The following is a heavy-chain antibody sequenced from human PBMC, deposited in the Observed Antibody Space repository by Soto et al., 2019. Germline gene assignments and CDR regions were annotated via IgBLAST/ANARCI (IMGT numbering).Heavy chain of an antibody. J-gene: IGHJ4*02. CDR1: GGSFSGYY. CDR2: INHSGST. D-gene: IGHD2-21*01. CDR3: TRAYSAVGAD. V-gene: IGHV4-34*01. Sequence: SETLSLTCAVFGGSFSGYYWSWIRQPPGKGLEWIGEINHSGSTNYNPSLKSRVTISVDTSKNQFSLKVSSVIAADTAVYYCTRAYSAVGADWSQGTLVTVSS.